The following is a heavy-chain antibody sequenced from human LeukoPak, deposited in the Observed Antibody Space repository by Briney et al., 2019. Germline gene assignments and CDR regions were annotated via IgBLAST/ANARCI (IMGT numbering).Heavy chain of an antibody. CDR2: IYYSGST. J-gene: IGHJ4*02. CDR1: GGSFGGYY. CDR3: ARDRGGDCDY. Sequence: PSETLSLTCAVYGGSFGGYYWGWIRQPPGKGLEWIGSIYYSGSTYYNPSLKSRVTISVDTSKNQFSLKLSSVTAADTAVYYCARDRGGDCDYWGQGTLVTVSS. D-gene: IGHD2-21*01. V-gene: IGHV4-34*01.